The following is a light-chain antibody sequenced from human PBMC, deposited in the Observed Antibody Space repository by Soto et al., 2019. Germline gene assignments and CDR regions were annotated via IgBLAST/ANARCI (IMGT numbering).Light chain of an antibody. V-gene: IGLV1-40*01. CDR1: SSNIGAGYD. Sequence: QSVLTQPPSVSGAPGQRVTISCTGSSSNIGAGYDVHWYQQLPGTAPKLLIYGNTNRPSGVPDRFSGSKSATSASLAITGLQAEDEADYYCQSYDSRLRSVFGGGTQLTVL. J-gene: IGLJ7*01. CDR3: QSYDSRLRSV. CDR2: GNT.